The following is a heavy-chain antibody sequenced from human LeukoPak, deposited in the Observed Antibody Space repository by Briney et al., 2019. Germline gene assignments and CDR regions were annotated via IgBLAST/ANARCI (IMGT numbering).Heavy chain of an antibody. D-gene: IGHD2-2*01. Sequence: GGSLRLSCAASGFTFSSYAMHWVRQAPGKGLEWVAVISYDGSNKYYADSVKGRFTISRDNSKNTLYLQMNSLRAEDTAVYYCAREPYCSSTSCYEKGNYFDYWGQGTLVTVSS. V-gene: IGHV3-30-3*01. CDR3: AREPYCSSTSCYEKGNYFDY. J-gene: IGHJ4*02. CDR1: GFTFSSYA. CDR2: ISYDGSNK.